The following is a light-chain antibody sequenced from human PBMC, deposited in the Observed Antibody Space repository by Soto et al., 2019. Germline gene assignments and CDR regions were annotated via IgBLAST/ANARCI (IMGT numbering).Light chain of an antibody. CDR3: GTWDSRLSDVV. CDR2: DNN. J-gene: IGLJ2*01. CDR1: SSNIGNNY. V-gene: IGLV1-51*01. Sequence: QSVMTHPPSVSSAPGQKVTISCSGSSSNIGNNYVSWYQQLPGTAPKLLIYDNNKRPSGIPDRFSGSKSGTSATLGITGLQTGDEADYYCGTWDSRLSDVVFGGGTKVTXL.